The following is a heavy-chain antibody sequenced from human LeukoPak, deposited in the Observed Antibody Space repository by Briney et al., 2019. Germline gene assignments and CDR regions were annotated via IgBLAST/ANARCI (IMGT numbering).Heavy chain of an antibody. J-gene: IGHJ5*02. V-gene: IGHV3-30*18. CDR3: AKDHPTTVTTGWFDP. D-gene: IGHD4-17*01. CDR2: ISYDGSNK. CDR1: GFTFSSYG. Sequence: PGGSLRFSCAASGFTFSSYGMHWVRQAPGKGLEWVAVISYDGSNKYYADSVKGRFTISRDNSKNTLYLQMNSLRAEDTAVYYCAKDHPTTVTTGWFDPWGQGTLVTVSS.